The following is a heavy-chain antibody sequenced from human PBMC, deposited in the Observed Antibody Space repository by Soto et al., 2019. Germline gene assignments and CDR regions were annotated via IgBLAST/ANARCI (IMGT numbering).Heavy chain of an antibody. CDR3: ARTTYYYDSSGYYGGYYFDY. Sequence: QVQLQESGPGLVKPSETLSLTCTVSGGSISSYYWSWIRQPPGKGLEWIGYIYYSGSTNYNPSLKSRVTISVDTSKNQFSLKLSSVTAADTAVYYCARTTYYYDSSGYYGGYYFDYWGQGTLVTVSS. CDR1: GGSISSYY. V-gene: IGHV4-59*01. D-gene: IGHD3-22*01. CDR2: IYYSGST. J-gene: IGHJ4*02.